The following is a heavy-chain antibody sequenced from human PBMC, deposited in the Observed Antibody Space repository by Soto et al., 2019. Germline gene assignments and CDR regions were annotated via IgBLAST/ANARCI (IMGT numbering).Heavy chain of an antibody. Sequence: GXSLELSCAASGFTFSRYAMIGVFQAPGKGLEWISGISDSGGSTYYADSVKGRFTTSRDNSKNTLYLQMNSLRAEETAVYYCAKLSSGSGVVIPSAINFWGQGTPVTVSS. CDR2: ISDSGGST. V-gene: IGHV3-23*01. CDR3: AKLSSGSGVVIPSAINF. J-gene: IGHJ4*02. D-gene: IGHD2-2*01. CDR1: GFTFSRYA.